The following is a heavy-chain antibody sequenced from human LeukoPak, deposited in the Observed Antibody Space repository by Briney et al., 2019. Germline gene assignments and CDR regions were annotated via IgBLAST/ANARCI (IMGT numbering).Heavy chain of an antibody. CDR1: GFTFSKYW. Sequence: GGSLRLSCVASGFTFSKYWMTWLRQAPGKGLEWMANIKEDGSEESYDDSVKGRFTISRDNAKNSVYLQMNSLRGEDTAVYYCASLWFGGLRGQGTTVHVSS. CDR3: ASLWFGGL. CDR2: IKEDGSEE. V-gene: IGHV3-7*01. J-gene: IGHJ4*02. D-gene: IGHD3-10*01.